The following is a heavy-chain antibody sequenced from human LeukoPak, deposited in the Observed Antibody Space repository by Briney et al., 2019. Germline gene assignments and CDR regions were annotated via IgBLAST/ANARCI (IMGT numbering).Heavy chain of an antibody. D-gene: IGHD3-10*01. CDR3: SRAYYYVSGSSPLDY. CDR2: TYYRSRWYN. Sequence: SQTLSLTCAISGDSVSSNSAARNWIRQSPSRGLEWLGRTYYRSRWYNDYAVSVKSRIMINPDTSKNQFSLQLNSVTPEDTAVYYCSRAYYYVSGSSPLDYWGQGTLVTVSS. CDR1: GDSVSSNSAA. J-gene: IGHJ4*02. V-gene: IGHV6-1*01.